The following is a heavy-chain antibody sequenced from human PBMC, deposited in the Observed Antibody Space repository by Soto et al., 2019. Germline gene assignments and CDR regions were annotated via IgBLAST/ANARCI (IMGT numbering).Heavy chain of an antibody. D-gene: IGHD3-10*01. V-gene: IGHV3-23*01. CDR1: GFIFRSYA. J-gene: IGHJ6*02. CDR2: ISGSGDST. CDR3: ARDRGYDAHDYYYNAMDV. Sequence: EVQLLESGGGLVQPGGSLRLSCAASGFIFRSYAMNWVRQAPGKGLERVSGISGSGDSTYYADAVKGRFTISRDNAKNSLYLQMNSLRAEDTAVYYCARDRGYDAHDYYYNAMDVWGQGTTVTVSS.